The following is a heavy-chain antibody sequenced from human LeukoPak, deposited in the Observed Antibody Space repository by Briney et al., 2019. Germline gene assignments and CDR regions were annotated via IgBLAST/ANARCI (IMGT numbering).Heavy chain of an antibody. Sequence: GGSLRLSCAASGFTFSSYGIHWVRQAPGKGLEWVAFIRYDGSNKYYADSVKGRFTISRDNSKHTVYLQMNSLRAEDTAVYYCAKDQYSSSWYYDYWGQGTLVTVSS. CDR1: GFTFSSYG. J-gene: IGHJ4*02. V-gene: IGHV3-30*02. CDR3: AKDQYSSSWYYDY. CDR2: IRYDGSNK. D-gene: IGHD6-13*01.